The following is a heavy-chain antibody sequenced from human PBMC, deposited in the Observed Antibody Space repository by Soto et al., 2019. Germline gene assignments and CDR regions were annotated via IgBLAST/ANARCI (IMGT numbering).Heavy chain of an antibody. CDR3: ARGGYCSSTSCYAWNYYYYGMDV. D-gene: IGHD2-2*01. J-gene: IGHJ6*02. CDR1: RYTFTSYG. V-gene: IGHV1-18*01. CDR2: ISAYNGNT. Sequence: ASVKVSCKASRYTFTSYGISWVRQAPGQGLEWMGWISAYNGNTNYAQKLQGRVTMTTDTSTSTAYMELRSLGSDDTAVYYCARGGYCSSTSCYAWNYYYYGMDVWGQGTTVTVS.